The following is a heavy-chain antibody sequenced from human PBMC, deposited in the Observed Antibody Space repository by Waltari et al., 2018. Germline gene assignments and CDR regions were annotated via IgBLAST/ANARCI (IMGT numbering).Heavy chain of an antibody. J-gene: IGHJ4*02. D-gene: IGHD4-17*01. V-gene: IGHV3-7*01. CDR3: ARGLSIRAMTMVVTIDY. Sequence: EVQLVESGGGLVQPGGSLRLSCAASGFTFSTYWMTWVRQAPGKRLEWVARIKQDGSEKYYVDSVKGRFTISRDNAKNSLYLQMNSLRDEDTAVYYCARGLSIRAMTMVVTIDYWGQGTLVTVSS. CDR1: GFTFSTYW. CDR2: IKQDGSEK.